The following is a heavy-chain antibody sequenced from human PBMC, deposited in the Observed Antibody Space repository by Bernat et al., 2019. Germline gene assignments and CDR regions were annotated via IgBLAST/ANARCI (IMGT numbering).Heavy chain of an antibody. Sequence: EVQLVESGGGLIQPGGSLRLSCAASGFTVRSNYMSWVRQAPGKGLEWVSVIYSGGSTYYADSGKGRFTISRDNSKNTLYLQMNSLRAEDTAVYYCARGRGYCSSTSCYPVGWFDPWGQGTLVTVSS. V-gene: IGHV3-53*01. CDR3: ARGRGYCSSTSCYPVGWFDP. D-gene: IGHD2-2*01. J-gene: IGHJ5*02. CDR1: GFTVRSNY. CDR2: IYSGGST.